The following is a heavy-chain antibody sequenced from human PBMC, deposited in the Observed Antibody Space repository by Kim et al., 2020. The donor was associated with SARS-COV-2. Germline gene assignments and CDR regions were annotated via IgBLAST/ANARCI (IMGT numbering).Heavy chain of an antibody. Sequence: RVTISVDTSKNQFSLKLSSVTAADTAVYYCARDKRKQQWLVRPTYYGMDVWGQGTTVTVSS. J-gene: IGHJ6*02. CDR3: ARDKRKQQWLVRPTYYGMDV. V-gene: IGHV4-59*01. D-gene: IGHD6-19*01.